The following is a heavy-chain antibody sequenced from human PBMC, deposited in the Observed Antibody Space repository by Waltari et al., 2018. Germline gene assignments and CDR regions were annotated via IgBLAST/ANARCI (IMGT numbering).Heavy chain of an antibody. CDR1: GFTFTNYY. CDR3: FRGYTSGY. D-gene: IGHD5-12*01. J-gene: IGHJ4*02. V-gene: IGHV3-7*01. CDR2: INKDGTQK. Sequence: QLVESGGGLVQPGDSLRLSCAASGFTFTNYYLSWVRQAPGQGLERVANINKDGTQKFYVDSMEGRFTISRDNAKNSLYLHLDNLRVEDTAVYYGFRGYTSGYWGRGTLVTVSS.